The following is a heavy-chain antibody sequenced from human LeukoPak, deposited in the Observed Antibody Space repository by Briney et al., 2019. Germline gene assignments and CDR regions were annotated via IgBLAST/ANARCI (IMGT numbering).Heavy chain of an antibody. CDR3: ARGPTYYDFWSGYYGFDY. D-gene: IGHD3-3*01. CDR1: GGTFSSYA. J-gene: IGHJ4*02. V-gene: IGHV1-69*05. Sequence: SVKVSCKACGGTFSSYAISWVRQAPGQGLEWMGGIIPIFGTANYAQKFQGRVTITTDESTSTAYMELSSLRSEDTAVYYCARGPTYYDFWSGYYGFDYWGQGTLVTVSS. CDR2: IIPIFGTA.